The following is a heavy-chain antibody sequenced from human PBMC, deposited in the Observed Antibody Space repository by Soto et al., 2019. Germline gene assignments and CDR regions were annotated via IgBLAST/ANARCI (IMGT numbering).Heavy chain of an antibody. CDR2: IKQDGSEK. J-gene: IGHJ6*03. CDR1: GFTFSSYW. V-gene: IGHV3-7*01. Sequence: EVQLVESGGGLVQPGGSLRLSCAASGFTFSSYWMSWVRQAPGKGLEWVANIKQDGSEKYYVDSVKGRFTISRDNAKNSLYLQMNSLRAEDTAVYYCARDPNSITIFGVVSPDYYYYYMDVWGKGTTVTVSS. D-gene: IGHD3-3*01. CDR3: ARDPNSITIFGVVSPDYYYYYMDV.